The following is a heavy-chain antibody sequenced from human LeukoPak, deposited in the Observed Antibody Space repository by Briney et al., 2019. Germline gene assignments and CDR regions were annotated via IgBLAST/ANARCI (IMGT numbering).Heavy chain of an antibody. V-gene: IGHV3-23*01. CDR1: GFTFDDYA. J-gene: IGHJ4*02. CDR2: ISGSGGST. D-gene: IGHD3-22*01. Sequence: GGSLRLSCAASGFTFDDYAMHWVRQAPGKGLEWVSGISGSGGSTYYADSVKGRFTISRDNSKNTLYLQMNSLRAEDTAVYYCAKDLGSSGMGDYWGQGTLVTVSS. CDR3: AKDLGSSGMGDY.